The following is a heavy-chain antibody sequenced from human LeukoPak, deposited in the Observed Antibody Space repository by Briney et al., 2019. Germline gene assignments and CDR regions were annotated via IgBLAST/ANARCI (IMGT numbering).Heavy chain of an antibody. CDR3: ATGYSSGWYYYYMDV. V-gene: IGHV4-39*01. J-gene: IGHJ6*03. Sequence: SETLSLTCTVSGGSLSSSSYYWGWIRQPPGKGLEWIGSIYYSGSTYYNPSLKSRVTISVDTSKNQFSLKLSSVTAADPAVYYCATGYSSGWYYYYMDVWGKGTTVTVSS. D-gene: IGHD6-19*01. CDR2: IYYSGST. CDR1: GGSLSSSSYY.